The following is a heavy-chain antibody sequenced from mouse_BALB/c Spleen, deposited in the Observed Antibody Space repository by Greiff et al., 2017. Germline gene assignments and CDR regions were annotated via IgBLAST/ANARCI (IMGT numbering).Heavy chain of an antibody. CDR3: ARVTTATWRFAY. Sequence: VQLKQSGAELVRPGALVKLSCKASGFNIKDYYMHWVKQRPEQGLEWIGWIDPENGNTIYDPKFQGKASITADTSSNTAYLQLSSLTSEDTAVYYCARVTTATWRFAYWGQGTLVTVSA. J-gene: IGHJ3*01. V-gene: IGHV14-1*02. D-gene: IGHD1-2*01. CDR2: IDPENGNT. CDR1: GFNIKDYY.